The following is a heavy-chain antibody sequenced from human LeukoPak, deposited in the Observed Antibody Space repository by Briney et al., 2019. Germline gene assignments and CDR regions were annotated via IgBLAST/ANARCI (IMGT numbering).Heavy chain of an antibody. V-gene: IGHV4-39*01. CDR3: ARQELDWNDGVDY. Sequence: PSETLSLTCTVSGASISSSSYYWGWIRQPPGKGLEWIGSIYYSGSTYYNPSLKSRVTISVDTSKNQFSLKLSSVTAADTAVYYCARQELDWNDGVDYWGQGTLVTVSS. J-gene: IGHJ4*02. D-gene: IGHD1-1*01. CDR1: GASISSSSYY. CDR2: IYYSGST.